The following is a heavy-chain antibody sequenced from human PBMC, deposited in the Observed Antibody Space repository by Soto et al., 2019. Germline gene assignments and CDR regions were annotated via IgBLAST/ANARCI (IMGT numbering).Heavy chain of an antibody. J-gene: IGHJ6*02. D-gene: IGHD6-13*01. Sequence: GGSLRLSCAASGFTFSSYGMHWVRQAPGKGLEWVAVISYDGSNKYYADSVKGRFTISRDNSKNTLYLQMNSLRAEDTAVYYCAKPIAAAVYGMDDWGQGTTVTVSS. CDR1: GFTFSSYG. V-gene: IGHV3-30*18. CDR2: ISYDGSNK. CDR3: AKPIAAAVYGMDD.